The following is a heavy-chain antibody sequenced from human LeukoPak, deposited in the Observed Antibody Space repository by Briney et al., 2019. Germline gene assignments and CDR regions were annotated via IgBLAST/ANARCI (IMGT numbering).Heavy chain of an antibody. CDR3: ARQSYNWNLNWFDP. CDR2: IKQDGSEK. CDR1: GFTFSSYW. V-gene: IGHV3-7*01. Sequence: GGSLRPSCAASGFTFSSYWMSWVRQAPGKGLEWVANIKQDGSEKYYVDSVKGRFTISRDNAKNSLYLQMNSLRAEDTAVYYCARQSYNWNLNWFDPWGQGTLVTVSS. D-gene: IGHD1-20*01. J-gene: IGHJ5*02.